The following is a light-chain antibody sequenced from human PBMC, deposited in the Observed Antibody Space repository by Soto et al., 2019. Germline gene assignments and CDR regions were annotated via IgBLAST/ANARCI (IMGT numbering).Light chain of an antibody. V-gene: IGKV1-5*01. J-gene: IGKJ4*01. CDR2: DGS. Sequence: DIQMTQSPSTLSVSVGDSVTITCRASHSIRDCLAWYQQKPGKAPPLLIYDGSNWESGVPSRFSGSGSGTEFTLTISSLRPDDFATYYCQQYESYSLTFGGGTRVEIK. CDR1: HSIRDC. CDR3: QQYESYSLT.